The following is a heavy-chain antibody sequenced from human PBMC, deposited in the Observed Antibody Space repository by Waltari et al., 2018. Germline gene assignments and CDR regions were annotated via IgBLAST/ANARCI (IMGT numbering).Heavy chain of an antibody. CDR2: IIPIFGTA. CDR1: GGSISSSS. V-gene: IGHV1-69*01. Sequence: QLQLQESGPGLVKPSETLSLTCTVSGGSISSSSYYWGWIRQPPGKGLEWMGGIIPIFGTANYAQKFQGRVTITADESTSTAYMELSSLRSEDTAVYYCARDPVATITGEWFDPWGQGTLVTVSS. D-gene: IGHD5-12*01. CDR3: ARDPVATITGEWFDP. J-gene: IGHJ5*02.